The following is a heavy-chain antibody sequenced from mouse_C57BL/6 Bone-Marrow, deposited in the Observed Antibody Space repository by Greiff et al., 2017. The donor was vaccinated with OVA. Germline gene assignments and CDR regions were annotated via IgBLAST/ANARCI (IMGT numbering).Heavy chain of an antibody. V-gene: IGHV5-6*02. Sequence: EVKLMESGGDLVKPGGSLKLSCAASGFTFSSYGMSWVRQTPDKRLEWVGTISSGGSYTDYPDSLKGRFTFSRDNAKNTPYLQLSSLKSEDTAMYNCAGGRRRFAYWGQGTLVTVSA. CDR3: AGGRRRFAY. CDR1: GFTFSSYG. CDR2: ISSGGSYT. J-gene: IGHJ3*01.